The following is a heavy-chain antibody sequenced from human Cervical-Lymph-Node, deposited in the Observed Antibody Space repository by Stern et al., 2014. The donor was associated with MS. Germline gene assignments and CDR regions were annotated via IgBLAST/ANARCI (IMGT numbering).Heavy chain of an antibody. CDR2: FDPEGGET. CDR1: GYTLTELS. D-gene: IGHD3-3*01. J-gene: IGHJ6*02. Sequence: QLVQSGAEVKKPGASVKVSCKVSGYTLTELSMHWVRQAPGKGLEWMGGFDPEGGETIYAQKFQGRVTMTEDTSTDTAYMELSSLRSEDTAVYYCATDRDDFRSGYSAPTKGYGLDVWGQGTTVTVTS. CDR3: ATDRDDFRSGYSAPTKGYGLDV. V-gene: IGHV1-24*01.